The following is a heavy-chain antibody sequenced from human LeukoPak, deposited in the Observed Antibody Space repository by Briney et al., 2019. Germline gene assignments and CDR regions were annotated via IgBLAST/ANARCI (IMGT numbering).Heavy chain of an antibody. Sequence: PGGSLRLSCAASGFTFSSYWMSWVRQAPGKGLEWVANIKQDGSEKYYVDSVKGRFTISRDNAKNSLYLQMNSLRAEDTALYYCAKDVSYAIRRDYFDYWGQGTLVTVSS. V-gene: IGHV3-7*03. J-gene: IGHJ4*02. CDR1: GFTFSSYW. CDR3: AKDVSYAIRRDYFDY. CDR2: IKQDGSEK. D-gene: IGHD2-2*01.